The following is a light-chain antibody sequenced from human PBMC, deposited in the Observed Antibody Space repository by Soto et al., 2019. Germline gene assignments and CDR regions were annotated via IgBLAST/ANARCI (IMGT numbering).Light chain of an antibody. CDR3: LQDYNYPRT. V-gene: IGKV1-6*01. CDR2: AAS. CDR1: QSIRND. Sequence: AIQLTPSLSSLSASVGDRVTITCRASQSIRNDLGWYQQKPGKAPKLLIYAASSLQSGVPSRFSGSGSGTDFTLTISSLQPEDFATYYCLQDYNYPRTFGQGTRLEIK. J-gene: IGKJ5*01.